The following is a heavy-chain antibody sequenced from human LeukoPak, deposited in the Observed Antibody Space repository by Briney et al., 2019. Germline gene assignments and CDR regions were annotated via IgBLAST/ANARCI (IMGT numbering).Heavy chain of an antibody. D-gene: IGHD6-13*01. V-gene: IGHV3-53*01. CDR1: GFTVSNNY. CDR2: IYTGGDT. J-gene: IGHJ4*02. CDR3: ARETAAVGIPDY. Sequence: GGSLRLSCAASGFTVSNNYMSWVRQAPGKGLEWVSVIYTGGDTYYADSVKGRFTISRDNSKNTLYLQMNSLTVEDTAVYYCARETAAVGIPDYWGQGNLVTVSS.